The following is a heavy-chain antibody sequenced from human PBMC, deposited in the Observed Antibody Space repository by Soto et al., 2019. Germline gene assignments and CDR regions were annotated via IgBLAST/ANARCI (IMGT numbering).Heavy chain of an antibody. CDR1: GFTFSSYW. V-gene: IGHV3-7*01. CDR3: AKPHTGNVAFDI. Sequence: EVQLVESGGGLVQPGGSLRLSCAASGFTFSSYWMTWVRQVPGKGLEWVAYINPDGSAKSYATSLKGRFTLSRDNPKNSLYLQMNSLRAEDTAVYYCAKPHTGNVAFDIWGQGTMVTVSS. J-gene: IGHJ3*02. D-gene: IGHD4-4*01. CDR2: INPDGSAK.